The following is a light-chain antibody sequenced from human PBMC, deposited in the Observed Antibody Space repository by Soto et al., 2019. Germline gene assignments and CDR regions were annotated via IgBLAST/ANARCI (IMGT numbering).Light chain of an antibody. V-gene: IGKV1-5*01. Sequence: DIQMTQSPSTLSASVGDRVTITCRASQSISSWLAWYQQKPGKAPKLLIYDASSLESGVPSRFSGSGSGTEFTLTISSLQPDDFATYYCQQCGSPPFTFGPGTKVDIK. CDR3: QQCGSPPFT. CDR1: QSISSW. CDR2: DAS. J-gene: IGKJ3*01.